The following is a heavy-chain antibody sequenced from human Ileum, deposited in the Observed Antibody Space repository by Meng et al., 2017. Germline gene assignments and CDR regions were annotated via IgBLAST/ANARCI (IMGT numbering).Heavy chain of an antibody. Sequence: GESLKISCTPSGFIITNNWMRWFRHVPGKGLECLANIKPDGSETYYVDSVKGRFTIYRDNAKNSLYLQMNSLRAEDTAVYYCATLVRGTGTDYWGQGTLVTVSS. CDR3: ATLVRGTGTDY. J-gene: IGHJ4*02. D-gene: IGHD1-26*01. V-gene: IGHV3-7*01. CDR1: GFIITNNW. CDR2: IKPDGSET.